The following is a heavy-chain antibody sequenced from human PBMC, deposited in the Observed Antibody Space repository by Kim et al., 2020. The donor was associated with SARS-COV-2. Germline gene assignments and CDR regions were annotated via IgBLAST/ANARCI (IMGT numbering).Heavy chain of an antibody. V-gene: IGHV4-39*01. D-gene: IGHD7-27*01. CDR1: GGSISSSSYY. J-gene: IGHJ4*02. Sequence: SETLSLTCTVSGGSISSSSYYWGWIRQPPGKGLEWIGSIYYSGSTYYNPSLKSRVTISVDTSKNQFSLKLSSVTAADTAVYYCARQELTGDRGDYWGQGTLVTVSS. CDR3: ARQELTGDRGDY. CDR2: IYYSGST.